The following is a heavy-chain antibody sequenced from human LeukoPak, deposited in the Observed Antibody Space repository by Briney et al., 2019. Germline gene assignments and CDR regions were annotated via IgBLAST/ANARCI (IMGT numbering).Heavy chain of an antibody. CDR2: INHSGST. V-gene: IGHV4-34*01. Sequence: SETLSLTCAVYGGSFSGYYWSWVRQPPGKGLEWIGEINHSGSTNYNPSLKSRVTISVDTSKNQFSLKLSSVPAADTAVYYCARGAVAGIPNRFDPWGQGTLVTVSS. J-gene: IGHJ5*02. CDR1: GGSFSGYY. CDR3: ARGAVAGIPNRFDP. D-gene: IGHD6-19*01.